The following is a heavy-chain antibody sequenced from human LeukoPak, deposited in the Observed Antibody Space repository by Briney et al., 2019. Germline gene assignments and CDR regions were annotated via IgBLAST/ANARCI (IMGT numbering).Heavy chain of an antibody. D-gene: IGHD1-26*01. CDR2: IIPISGTA. V-gene: IGHV1-69*13. CDR1: GGTFNTYG. J-gene: IGHJ4*02. Sequence: SVKVSCKASGGTFNTYGISWVRQAPGQGLEWMGGIIPISGTANYAQKFQGRVTITADESTRTAYMELSRLRSEDTAVYYCARGAYSGSYSFDYWGQGTLVTVSS. CDR3: ARGAYSGSYSFDY.